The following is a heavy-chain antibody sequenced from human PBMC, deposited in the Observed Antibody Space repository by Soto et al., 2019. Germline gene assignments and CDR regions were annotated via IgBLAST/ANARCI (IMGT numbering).Heavy chain of an antibody. Sequence: QVQLQESGPGLVKPSETLSLTCSVSGGSINSDYWPWIRPSAGKGLEWIGRISTSGRTTYNPSLKSRVTMAIDTSRNQFSLTLISVTAADTALYYCARLHLPALQGAFDIWGQGTMVTVSS. D-gene: IGHD2-2*01. CDR2: ISTSGRT. CDR3: ARLHLPALQGAFDI. CDR1: GGSINSDY. J-gene: IGHJ3*02. V-gene: IGHV4-4*07.